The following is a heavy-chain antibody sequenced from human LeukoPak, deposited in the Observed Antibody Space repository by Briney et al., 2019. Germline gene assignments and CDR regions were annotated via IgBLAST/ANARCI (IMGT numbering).Heavy chain of an antibody. Sequence: GGSLRLSCAASGFTFSSYGMHWVRQAPGKGLEWVSAISGSGGSTYYADSVKGRFTISRDNSKNTLYLQMNSLRAEDTAVYYCAKDLVYYYGSGSFVAFDIWGQGTMVTVSS. V-gene: IGHV3-23*01. J-gene: IGHJ3*02. CDR2: ISGSGGST. CDR1: GFTFSSYG. D-gene: IGHD3-10*01. CDR3: AKDLVYYYGSGSFVAFDI.